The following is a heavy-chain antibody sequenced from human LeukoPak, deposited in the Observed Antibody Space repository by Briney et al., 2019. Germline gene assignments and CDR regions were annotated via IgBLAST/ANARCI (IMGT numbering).Heavy chain of an antibody. D-gene: IGHD6-6*01. V-gene: IGHV1-69*01. CDR3: AREHYIAARPGWFDP. CDR1: GGTFSSYA. Sequence: GSSVKVSCKASGGTFSSYAISWVRQAPGQGLEWMGGIIPIFGTANYAQKFQGRVTITADESTSTAYMELSSLGSEDTAVYYCAREHYIAARPGWFDPWGQGTLVTVSS. CDR2: IIPIFGTA. J-gene: IGHJ5*02.